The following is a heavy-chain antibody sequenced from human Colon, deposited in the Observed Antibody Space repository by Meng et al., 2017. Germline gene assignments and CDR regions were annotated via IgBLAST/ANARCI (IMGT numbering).Heavy chain of an antibody. J-gene: IGHJ4*02. CDR1: AGSLSRING. CDR3: ARNSAAGVDY. Sequence: EPGPGLVKVSVTVSPTFAVSAGSLSRINGWSWVRQPPGKGLEWIGEIYHSGSTNYNPSLKSRVTISVDKSKNQFSLKLSSVTAADTAVYYCARNSAAGVDYWGQGTLVTVSS. D-gene: IGHD6-13*01. V-gene: IGHV4-4*02. CDR2: IYHSGST.